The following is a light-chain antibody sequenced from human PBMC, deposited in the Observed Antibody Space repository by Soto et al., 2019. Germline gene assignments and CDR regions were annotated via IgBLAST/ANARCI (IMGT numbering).Light chain of an antibody. Sequence: SYELTQPPSVSVSPGQTASITCSGDELGDKYACWYQQKPGQSPVLVMYEDRKRPSGIPERFSGSNSGNTATLTISGTQAMDEGDYYCQAWDSSTVVFGGGTKLTVL. CDR2: EDR. CDR1: ELGDKY. J-gene: IGLJ2*01. CDR3: QAWDSSTVV. V-gene: IGLV3-1*01.